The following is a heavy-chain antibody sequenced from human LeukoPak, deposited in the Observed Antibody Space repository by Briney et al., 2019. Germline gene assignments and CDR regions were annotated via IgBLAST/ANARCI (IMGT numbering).Heavy chain of an antibody. V-gene: IGHV3-21*01. J-gene: IGHJ4*02. CDR1: GLTFSKYA. CDR2: ISSSSSYI. D-gene: IGHD6-13*01. CDR3: ARDGSEQQLVQTFDY. Sequence: GGSLRLPCAASGLTFSKYAMNWVRQAPGKGLEWVSSISSSSSYIYYADSVKGRFTISRDNAKNSLYLQMNSLRAEDTAVYYCARDGSEQQLVQTFDYWGQGTLVTVSS.